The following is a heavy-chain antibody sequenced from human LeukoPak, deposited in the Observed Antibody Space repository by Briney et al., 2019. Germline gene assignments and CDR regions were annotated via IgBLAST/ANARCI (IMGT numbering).Heavy chain of an antibody. CDR1: GFSFSSYG. CDR2: FSGSGTST. V-gene: IGHV3-23*01. CDR3: ATYIVGPTIDY. Sequence: GGSLRLSCAASGFSFSSYGMSWVRQAPGKGLEWVSAFSGSGTSTYYADSVKGRFTISRDNAKNSVYLQMNSLGAGDTAVYYCATYIVGPTIDYWGQGTLVTVSS. J-gene: IGHJ4*02. D-gene: IGHD2-15*01.